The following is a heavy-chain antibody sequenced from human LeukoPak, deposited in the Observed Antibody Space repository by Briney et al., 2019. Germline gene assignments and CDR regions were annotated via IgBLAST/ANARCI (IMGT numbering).Heavy chain of an antibody. V-gene: IGHV1-69*05. J-gene: IGHJ4*02. CDR3: ARPRLGYSYSENFFDY. D-gene: IGHD5-18*01. Sequence: ASVKVSCKASGGTFSSYAISWVRQAPGQGLEWMGGIIPIFGTANYAQKFQGRVTITTDESTSTAYMELSSLRSEDTAVYYCARPRLGYSYSENFFDYWGQGTLVTVSS. CDR1: GGTFSSYA. CDR2: IIPIFGTA.